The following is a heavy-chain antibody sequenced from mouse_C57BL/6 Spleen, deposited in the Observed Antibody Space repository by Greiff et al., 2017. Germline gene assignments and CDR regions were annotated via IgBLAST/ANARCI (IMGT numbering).Heavy chain of an antibody. CDR2: SRNKANDYTT. J-gene: IGHJ2*01. CDR3: ARDLTGTFDY. V-gene: IGHV7-1*01. CDR1: GFTFSDFY. Sequence: EVKVVESGGGLVQSGRSLRLSCATSGFTFSDFYMEWVRQAPGKGLGWIAASRNKANDYTTEYSASVKGRFIVSRDTSQSILYLQMNALRAEDTAIYYCARDLTGTFDYWGQGTTLTVSS. D-gene: IGHD4-1*01.